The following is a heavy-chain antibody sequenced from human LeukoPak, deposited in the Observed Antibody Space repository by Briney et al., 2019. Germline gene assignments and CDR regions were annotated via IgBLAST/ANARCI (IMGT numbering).Heavy chain of an antibody. CDR3: AKPTRGSGSFLIDF. D-gene: IGHD1-26*01. CDR1: GFTFSSYG. CDR2: IWNDGSDE. V-gene: IGHV3-33*06. J-gene: IGHJ4*02. Sequence: GGSLRLSCAASGFTFSSYGMHWARQAPGKGLEWVAVIWNDGSDEYYADSVKGRFTISRDNSKNTLYLQMNSLRAEDTAVYYCAKPTRGSGSFLIDFWGQGTLVTVSS.